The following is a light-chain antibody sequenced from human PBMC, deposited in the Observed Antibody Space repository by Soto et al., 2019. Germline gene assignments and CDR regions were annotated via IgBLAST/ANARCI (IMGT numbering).Light chain of an antibody. CDR1: SSDVGGYDY. CDR3: SSYTGSSTFV. V-gene: IGLV2-14*01. Sequence: QSVLTQPASGSGSPGQSITISCTGTSSDVGGYDYVSWYQQLPGKAPKLLIYDVNNRPSGVSHRFSGSKSGNTASLTISGLQAEDEANYYCSSYTGSSTFVFGTGTKVTV. J-gene: IGLJ1*01. CDR2: DVN.